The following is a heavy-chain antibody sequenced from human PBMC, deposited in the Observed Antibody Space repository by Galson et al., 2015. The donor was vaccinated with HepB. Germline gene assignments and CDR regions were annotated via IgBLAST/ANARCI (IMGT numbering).Heavy chain of an antibody. CDR3: AKDYLAEQWLANWFDP. D-gene: IGHD6-19*01. CDR2: ISYDGSNK. CDR1: GFTFSSYG. J-gene: IGHJ5*02. Sequence: SLRLSCAASGFTFSSYGMHWVRQAPGKGLEWVAVISYDGSNKYYADSVKGRFTISRDNSKNTLYLQMNSLRAEDTAVYYCAKDYLAEQWLANWFDPWGQGTLVTVSS. V-gene: IGHV3-30*18.